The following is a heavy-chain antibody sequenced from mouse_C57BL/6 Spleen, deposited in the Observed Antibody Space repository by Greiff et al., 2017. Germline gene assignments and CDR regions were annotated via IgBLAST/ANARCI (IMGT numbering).Heavy chain of an antibody. V-gene: IGHV1-76*01. CDR3: ARDYYGSSYVELFDY. CDR2: IYPGSGNT. Sequence: VQLQQSGAELVRPGASVKLSCKASGYTFTDYYINWVKQRPGQGLEWIARIYPGSGNTYYNEKFKGKATLTAEKSSSTAYMQLSSLTSEDSAVYFCARDYYGSSYVELFDYWGQGTTLTVSS. J-gene: IGHJ2*01. CDR1: GYTFTDYY. D-gene: IGHD1-1*01.